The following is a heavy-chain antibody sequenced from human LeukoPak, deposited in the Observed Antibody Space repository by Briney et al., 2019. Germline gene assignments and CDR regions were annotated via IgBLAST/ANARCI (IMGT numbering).Heavy chain of an antibody. D-gene: IGHD2-15*01. CDR2: ISGSGGNT. Sequence: GGSLRLSCVAPGFTFSNYAMSWVRQAPGKGLEWVSTISGSGGNTYYTGSVKGRFTISRDNSKNTLSLQMNSLRAEDTAVYYCARLYRYCSGGTCYTDRAYYFDYWGQGTLVTVSS. CDR3: ARLYRYCSGGTCYTDRAYYFDY. CDR1: GFTFSNYA. J-gene: IGHJ4*02. V-gene: IGHV3-23*01.